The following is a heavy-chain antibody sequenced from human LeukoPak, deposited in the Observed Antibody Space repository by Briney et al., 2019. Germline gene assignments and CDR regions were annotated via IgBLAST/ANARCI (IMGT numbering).Heavy chain of an antibody. CDR3: ARAKGYSSSWYLGY. J-gene: IGHJ4*02. CDR2: IKQDGSEK. V-gene: IGHV3-7*01. Sequence: GGSLRLSCAASGFTFSSYWMSWVRQAPGKGLEWVANIKQDGSEKYYVDSVKGRFTISRDNAKNSLYLQMNSLRAEDTAVYYCARAKGYSSSWYLGYWGQGTLVTVSS. CDR1: GFTFSSYW. D-gene: IGHD6-13*01.